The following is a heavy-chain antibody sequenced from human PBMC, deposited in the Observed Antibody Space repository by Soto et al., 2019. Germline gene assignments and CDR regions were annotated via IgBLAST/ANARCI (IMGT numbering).Heavy chain of an antibody. CDR1: GFTFSSYD. V-gene: IGHV3-23*01. J-gene: IGHJ4*01. CDR2: VSASGSIT. Sequence: GSLRLSCAASGFTFSSYDMNWVRQAPGKGLEWVSGVSASGSITSYADSAKGRFTISRDNAKNTVFLQMTGLRAEDTAVYFCAKGDCSGGRCYRGFDYWG. D-gene: IGHD2-15*01. CDR3: AKGDCSGGRCYRGFDY.